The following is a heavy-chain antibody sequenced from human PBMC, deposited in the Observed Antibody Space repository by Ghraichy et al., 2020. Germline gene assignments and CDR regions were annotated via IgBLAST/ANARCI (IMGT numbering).Heavy chain of an antibody. CDR1: GGSISSGGYY. Sequence: SETLSLTCTVSGGSISSGGYYWSWIRQHPGKGLEWIGYIYYSGSTDYNPSLKSRLTMSVDTSKNQFSLKLTSVTAADTAVYYCARDRGGWGSGRQGYFDLWGRGTLVTVSS. J-gene: IGHJ2*01. CDR3: ARDRGGWGSGRQGYFDL. V-gene: IGHV4-31*03. D-gene: IGHD3-10*01. CDR2: IYYSGST.